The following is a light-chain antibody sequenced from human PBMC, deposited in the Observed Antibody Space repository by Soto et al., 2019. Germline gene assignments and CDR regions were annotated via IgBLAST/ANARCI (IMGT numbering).Light chain of an antibody. CDR1: SSDVGGYNY. Sequence: QSALTQPASVSGSPGQSITISCTGTSSDVGGYNYVSWYQQHPGKAPKLMISEVSNRPSGVSNRFSGSKSGNTASLTISGLQAEDEADYYCISYTGSSTSYVFGSGTKLTVL. J-gene: IGLJ1*01. V-gene: IGLV2-14*01. CDR2: EVS. CDR3: ISYTGSSTSYV.